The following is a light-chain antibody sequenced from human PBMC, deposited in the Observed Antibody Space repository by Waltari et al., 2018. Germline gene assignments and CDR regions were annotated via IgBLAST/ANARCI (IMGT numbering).Light chain of an antibody. CDR1: SRDVGAYND. CDR2: DVT. Sequence: QSALTQPASVSGSPGQSVTVSCTGTSRDVGAYNDVSWYQQHPDKAPKLMIYDVTNRPSGVSNRFSGSKSGNTASLTISGLQAEDEAYYFCSSYTSANALVVFGTGTKVTVL. CDR3: SSYTSANALVV. V-gene: IGLV2-14*03. J-gene: IGLJ1*01.